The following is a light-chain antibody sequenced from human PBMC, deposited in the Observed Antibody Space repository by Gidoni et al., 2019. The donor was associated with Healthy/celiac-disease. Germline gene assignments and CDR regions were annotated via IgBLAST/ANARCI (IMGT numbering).Light chain of an antibody. J-gene: IGLJ3*02. Sequence: FMLTPPPSASDSPGKTVTISCTRSSGSIANNYVQWYQQRPGSAPTTVISEDNQRPSGVPARITGSISVLEAEDEADYYCQSYDSSNHRVNWVFGGGTKLTVL. CDR3: QSYDSSNHRVNWV. V-gene: IGLV6-57*04. CDR2: EDN. CDR1: SGSIANNY.